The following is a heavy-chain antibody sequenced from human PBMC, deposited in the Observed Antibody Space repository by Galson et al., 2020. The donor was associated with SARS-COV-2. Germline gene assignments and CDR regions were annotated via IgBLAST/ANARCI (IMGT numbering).Heavy chain of an antibody. D-gene: IGHD1-20*01. Sequence: SVKVSCKASGGTFSSYAISWVRQAPGQGLEWMGGIIPIFGTANYAQKFQGRVTITADESTSTAYMELSSLRSEDTAVYYCARAEYNWNYHYYGMDVWGQGTTVTVSS. CDR1: GGTFSSYA. J-gene: IGHJ6*02. CDR2: IIPIFGTA. V-gene: IGHV1-69*13. CDR3: ARAEYNWNYHYYGMDV.